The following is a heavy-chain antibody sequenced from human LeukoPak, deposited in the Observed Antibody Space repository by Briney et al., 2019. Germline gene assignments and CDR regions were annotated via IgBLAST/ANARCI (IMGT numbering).Heavy chain of an antibody. CDR2: IYYSGST. J-gene: IGHJ6*02. CDR1: GGSISSYY. D-gene: IGHD1-26*01. Sequence: SETLSLTCTVSGGSISSYYWSWIRQPPGKGLEWIGYIYYSGSTNYNPSLKSRVTISVDTSKNQFSLKLSSVTAADTAVYYCARDNGEGANYYYYYGMDVWGQGTTVTVSS. CDR3: ARDNGEGANYYYYYGMDV. V-gene: IGHV4-59*01.